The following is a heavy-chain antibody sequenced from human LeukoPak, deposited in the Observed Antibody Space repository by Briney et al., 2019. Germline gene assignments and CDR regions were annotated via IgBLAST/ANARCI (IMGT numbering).Heavy chain of an antibody. V-gene: IGHV4-61*02. CDR3: ARGTTVNDFDY. J-gene: IGHJ4*02. CDR1: GGSISSGSYY. D-gene: IGHD4-17*01. CDR2: MYSNGST. Sequence: SETLSLTCTVSGGSISSGSYYWNWIRQPAGKGLEWIGRMYSNGSTDYNPSLKSRVTISVDTSKNQFSLKLTSVTAADTAVYYCARGTTVNDFDYWGRGTLVTVSS.